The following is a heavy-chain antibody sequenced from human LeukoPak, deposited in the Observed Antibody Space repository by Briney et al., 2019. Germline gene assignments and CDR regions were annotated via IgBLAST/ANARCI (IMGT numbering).Heavy chain of an antibody. CDR1: GGSIIGSGYY. D-gene: IGHD3-16*01. J-gene: IGHJ5*02. V-gene: IGHV4-39*01. CDR3: ARNQFSYGTNWFDP. Sequence: PSETLSLTCSVSGGSIIGSGYYWAWIRQPPGKGLEWVASVYYTGSTYYNPSLQGRVTISIDTSKNQFSVRVTSVTAADTATYYCARNQFSYGTNWFDPWGPGTLVTVSS. CDR2: VYYTGST.